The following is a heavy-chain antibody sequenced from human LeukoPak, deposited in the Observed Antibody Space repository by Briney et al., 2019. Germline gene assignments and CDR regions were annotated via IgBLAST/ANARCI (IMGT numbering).Heavy chain of an antibody. V-gene: IGHV4-30-2*05. CDR3: ARAPVATPSEFDY. D-gene: IGHD5-12*01. CDR2: ISYSGNT. Sequence: SETLSLTCAVSGGSISSGGYSWSWIRQPPGKGLEWIGYISYSGNTYYNPSLKSRAAISADTPKNQFSLKLSSTTAADTAVYYCARAPVATPSEFDYWGQGTLVTVSS. J-gene: IGHJ4*02. CDR1: GGSISSGGYS.